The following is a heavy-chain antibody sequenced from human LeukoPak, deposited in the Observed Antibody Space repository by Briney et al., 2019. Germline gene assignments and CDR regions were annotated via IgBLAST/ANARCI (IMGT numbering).Heavy chain of an antibody. V-gene: IGHV1-18*04. J-gene: IGHJ3*02. Sequence: ASVKVSCKASGYTFTSYGITWVRQAPGQGLEWVGWISAYNGNTNYEQKLQGRVTMTRDTSTSTVYMELRSLRSDDTAVYYCARGIDSASPPLGTFEIWGQGTMVTVSS. CDR2: ISAYNGNT. CDR3: ARGIDSASPPLGTFEI. D-gene: IGHD1-26*01. CDR1: GYTFTSYG.